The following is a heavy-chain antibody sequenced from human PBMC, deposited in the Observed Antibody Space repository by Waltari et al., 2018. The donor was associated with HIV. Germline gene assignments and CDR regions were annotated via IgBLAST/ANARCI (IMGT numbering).Heavy chain of an antibody. V-gene: IGHV1-69*01. J-gene: IGHJ4*02. CDR3: ARADCSGGSCYSEDY. D-gene: IGHD2-15*01. CDR2: IIPIFGTA. CDR1: GGTFSSSA. Sequence: QVQLVQSGAEVKKPGSSVKVSCKASGGTFSSSAISWVGTAPGQGLEWMGGIIPIFGTANYAQKFQGRVTITADESTSTAYMELSSLRSEDTAVYYCARADCSGGSCYSEDYWGQGTLVTVSS.